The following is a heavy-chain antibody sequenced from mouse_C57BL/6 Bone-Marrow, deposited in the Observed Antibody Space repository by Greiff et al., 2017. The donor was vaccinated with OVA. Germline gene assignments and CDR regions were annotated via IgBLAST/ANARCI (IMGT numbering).Heavy chain of an antibody. CDR3: ARVTDY. Sequence: EVQLQESGPGLVKPSQSLSLTCSVTGYSITSGYYWNWIRQFPGNKLEWMGYISYDGSNNYNPSLKNRISITRDTSKNQFFLKLNSVTTEDTATYYCARVTDYWGQGTSVTVSS. CDR2: ISYDGSN. V-gene: IGHV3-6*01. J-gene: IGHJ4*01. CDR1: GYSITSGYY.